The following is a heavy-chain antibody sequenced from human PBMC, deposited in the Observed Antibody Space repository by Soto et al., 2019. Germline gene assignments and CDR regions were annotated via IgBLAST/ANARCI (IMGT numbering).Heavy chain of an antibody. D-gene: IGHD6-13*01. CDR1: GGSISSGDYY. J-gene: IGHJ5*02. Sequence: QVQLQESGPGLVKPSQTLSLTCTVSGGSISSGDYYWSWIRQPPGKGLEWIGYIYYSGSTYYNPSLQSRDTNTADTSKNQFSLMLCTVTAADTAVYYCARDKRSSSWCEFDPWGQGTLVTVSS. V-gene: IGHV4-30-4*01. CDR2: IYYSGST. CDR3: ARDKRSSSWCEFDP.